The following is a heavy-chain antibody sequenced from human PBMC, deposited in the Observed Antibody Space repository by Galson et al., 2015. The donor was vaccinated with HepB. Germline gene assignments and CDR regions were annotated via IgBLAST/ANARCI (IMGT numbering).Heavy chain of an antibody. Sequence: SLRLSCAASGFTFSSYSMNWVRQAPGKGLEWVSSISSSSSYIYYADSVKGRFTISRDNAKNSLYLQMNSLRAEDTAVYYCARVYSSSWDVNWFDPWGQGTLVTVSS. CDR2: ISSSSSYI. D-gene: IGHD6-13*01. V-gene: IGHV3-21*04. J-gene: IGHJ5*02. CDR3: ARVYSSSWDVNWFDP. CDR1: GFTFSSYS.